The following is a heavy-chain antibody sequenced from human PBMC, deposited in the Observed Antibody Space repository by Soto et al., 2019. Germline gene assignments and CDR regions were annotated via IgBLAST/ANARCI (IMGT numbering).Heavy chain of an antibody. J-gene: IGHJ4*02. CDR2: IIPILALA. V-gene: IGHV1-69*08. CDR3: ARERLRGGFDY. D-gene: IGHD3-10*01. Sequence: QVQLVQSGAEVKKPGSSVKVSCKASGGTFSSYTISWVRQAPGQGLEWMGRIIPILALANYAQKFQGRVKITADISTSTADMELSSLRSEDTAVYYCARERLRGGFDYWGQGTLVTVSS. CDR1: GGTFSSYT.